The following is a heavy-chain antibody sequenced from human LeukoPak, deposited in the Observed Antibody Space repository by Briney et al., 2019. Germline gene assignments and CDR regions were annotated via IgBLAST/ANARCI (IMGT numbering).Heavy chain of an antibody. J-gene: IGHJ4*02. CDR3: ARAFRGSFYEFN. Sequence: GGSLRLSCAASGFTFSSYWMHWVRQAPGKGLVWVSRINSDGSSTSYADSVKGRFTISRDNAKNTLYLQMNSLRAEDTAVYYCARAFRGSFYEFNWGQGTLVTVSS. D-gene: IGHD1-26*01. CDR2: INSDGSST. CDR1: GFTFSSYW. V-gene: IGHV3-74*01.